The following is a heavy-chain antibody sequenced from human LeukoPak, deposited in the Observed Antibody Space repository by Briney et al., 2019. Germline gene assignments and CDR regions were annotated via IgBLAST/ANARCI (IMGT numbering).Heavy chain of an antibody. Sequence: SETLSLTCTVSGHSISSSRHYWGWIRQPPGKGLEWIGTIYYSGTTYYNPSLKSRVTISVDTAKNQFSLKLSSVTAADTAVYYCARHVRYYDWLSENWFDPWGQGTLVTVSS. CDR2: IYYSGTT. V-gene: IGHV4-39*01. CDR3: ARHVRYYDWLSENWFDP. J-gene: IGHJ5*02. D-gene: IGHD3-9*01. CDR1: GHSISSSRHY.